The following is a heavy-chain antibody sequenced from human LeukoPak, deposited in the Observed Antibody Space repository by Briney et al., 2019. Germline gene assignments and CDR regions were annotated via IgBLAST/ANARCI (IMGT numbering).Heavy chain of an antibody. Sequence: PSETLSLTCTVSGVSISSGGYYWRWIRQHPGKGLEWIGYIYYSESTYYNPSLKSRITISVDTSKKQFSLKLSSVTAPGTAVYFCARERISVGYIDYWGPGTPVSLSS. CDR3: ARERISVGYIDY. CDR1: GVSISSGGYY. J-gene: IGHJ4*02. CDR2: IYYSEST. D-gene: IGHD2/OR15-2a*01. V-gene: IGHV4-31*03.